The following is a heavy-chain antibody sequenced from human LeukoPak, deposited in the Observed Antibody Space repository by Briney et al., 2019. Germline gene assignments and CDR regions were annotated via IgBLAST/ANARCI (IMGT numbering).Heavy chain of an antibody. CDR1: GYTFTSYY. D-gene: IGHD6-19*01. V-gene: IGHV1-46*01. J-gene: IGHJ6*03. CDR2: INPSGGST. Sequence: ASVKVSCKASGYTFTSYYMHWVRQAPGQGLEWMGIINPSGGSTSYAQKFQGRVTMTRDMSTSTVYMELSSLRSEDTAVYYCARDASIAVAGQDYYYYYMDVWGKGTTVNVSS. CDR3: ARDASIAVAGQDYYYYYMDV.